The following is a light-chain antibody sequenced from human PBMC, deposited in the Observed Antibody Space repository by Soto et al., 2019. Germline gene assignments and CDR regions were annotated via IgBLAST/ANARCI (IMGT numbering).Light chain of an antibody. J-gene: IGLJ1*01. CDR1: SSDVGICNY. CDR2: EVT. V-gene: IGLV2-14*01. Sequence: QSVLTQPASVSGSAGQSIAISCTGSSSDVGICNYVSWYQQRPGKGPKLIIYEVTNRTAGVSNRFSGSKSGNTASLTISGLQAEAESDYYCSSYTTSSTRVFGTGTKVPVL. CDR3: SSYTTSSTRV.